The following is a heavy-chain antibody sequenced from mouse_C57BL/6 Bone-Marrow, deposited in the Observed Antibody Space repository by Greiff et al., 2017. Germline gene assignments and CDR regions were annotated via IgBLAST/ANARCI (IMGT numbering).Heavy chain of an antibody. CDR3: ERQALYYSSYLYWDFDV. CDR2: ISNLAYSI. J-gene: IGHJ1*03. Sequence: EVKLMESGGGLVQPGGSLKLSCAASGFTFSDYGMAWVRQAPRKGPEWVAFISNLAYSIYYADTVTGRFTIYRENAKKTLYLEMSSLRSEDTAMYYCERQALYYSSYLYWDFDVWGTGTTVTVSS. V-gene: IGHV5-15*01. D-gene: IGHD2-5*01. CDR1: GFTFSDYG.